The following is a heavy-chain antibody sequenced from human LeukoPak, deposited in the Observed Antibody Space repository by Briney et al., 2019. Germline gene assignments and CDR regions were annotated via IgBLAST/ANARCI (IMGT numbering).Heavy chain of an antibody. D-gene: IGHD6-19*01. CDR1: GYTFTSYG. V-gene: IGHV1-18*01. CDR3: ARAPTTYNNAWGGY. CDR2: TRAYNGDT. Sequence: ASVKVSCKASGYTFTSYGITWVRQAPGQGLEWMGWTRAYNGDTNYAQKFQGRVTMTTDTSSSTAYMELRSLRSEDTAVYYCARAPTTYNNAWGGYWGQGTLVAVSS. J-gene: IGHJ4*02.